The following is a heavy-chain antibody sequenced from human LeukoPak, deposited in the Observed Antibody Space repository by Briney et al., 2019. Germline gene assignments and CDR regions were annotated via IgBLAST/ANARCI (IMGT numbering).Heavy chain of an antibody. J-gene: IGHJ6*01. CDR3: AKDLGYSYGHNYYYYGMHV. CDR2: ISGSGGST. V-gene: IGHV3-23*01. Sequence: GGSLRLSCAASGFTFSSYAMSGVRQAPGKGREGGKAISGSGGSTYYADSVKGRFTISRHNSKHTLYLQMNSLRAEDQGVYYLAKDLGYSYGHNYYYYGMHVWGQGITVIVSS. D-gene: IGHD5-18*01. CDR1: GFTFSSYA.